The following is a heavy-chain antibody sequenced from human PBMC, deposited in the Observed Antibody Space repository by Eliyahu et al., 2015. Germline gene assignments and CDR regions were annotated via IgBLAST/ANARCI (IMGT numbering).Heavy chain of an antibody. V-gene: IGHV3-9*01. CDR3: TKDSPEGSAYLGS. Sequence: EVQLVESGGGLVQPGRSLRLSCAASGFTFDDYAMQWVRQAPGKGLGWVSGISWNSNYISYADSVKGRFTISRDNAKNSLYLQMNSLRPEDTALYYCTKDSPEGSAYLGSWGQGTLVTVSS. CDR1: GFTFDDYA. J-gene: IGHJ4*02. CDR2: ISWNSNYI. D-gene: IGHD5-12*01.